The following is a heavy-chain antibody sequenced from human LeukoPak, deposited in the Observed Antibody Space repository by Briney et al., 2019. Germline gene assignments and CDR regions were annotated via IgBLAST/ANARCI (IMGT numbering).Heavy chain of an antibody. CDR2: IGSKANNYAT. D-gene: IGHD6-13*01. Sequence: GGSLRLSCAASGFTFSGSAMHWVRQAPGKGLEWVGHIGSKANNYATVHAASVKGRFTISRDDSKNTAYLQMNSLKTEDTALYHCTRQWSTAGAGPMDFDYWGQGTLVTVYS. CDR3: TRQWSTAGAGPMDFDY. J-gene: IGHJ4*02. CDR1: GFTFSGSA. V-gene: IGHV3-73*01.